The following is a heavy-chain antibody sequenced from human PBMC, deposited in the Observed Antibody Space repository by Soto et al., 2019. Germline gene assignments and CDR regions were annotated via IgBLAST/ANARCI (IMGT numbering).Heavy chain of an antibody. Sequence: SVKVSCKASGGTFSSYAISWVRQAPGQGLEWMGGIIPIFGTANYAQKFQGRVTITADESTSTAYMDLSSLRSEDTAVYYCASSDMVRGVAPRHYYYYYGMDVWGQGTTVTVSS. CDR2: IIPIFGTA. J-gene: IGHJ6*02. D-gene: IGHD3-10*01. CDR1: GGTFSSYA. CDR3: ASSDMVRGVAPRHYYYYYGMDV. V-gene: IGHV1-69*13.